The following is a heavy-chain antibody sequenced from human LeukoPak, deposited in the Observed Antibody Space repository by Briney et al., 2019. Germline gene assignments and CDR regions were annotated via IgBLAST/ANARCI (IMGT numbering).Heavy chain of an antibody. CDR1: GYTSTSYD. Sequence: ASVKVSCKASGYTSTSYDINWVRQATGQGLEWMGWMNPNSGNTGYAQKFQGRVTMTRNTSISTAYMELSSLRSEDTAVYYCARGFRCSGGSCYYFDYWGQGTLVTVSS. CDR3: ARGFRCSGGSCYYFDY. D-gene: IGHD2-15*01. V-gene: IGHV1-8*01. J-gene: IGHJ4*02. CDR2: MNPNSGNT.